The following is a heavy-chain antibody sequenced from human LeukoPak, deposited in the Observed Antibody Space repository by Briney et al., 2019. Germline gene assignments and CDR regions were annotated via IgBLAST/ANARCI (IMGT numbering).Heavy chain of an antibody. D-gene: IGHD5-18*01. J-gene: IGHJ4*02. Sequence: GASVTVSCKASGYTFTNYGFIWVRQAPGQGPEWMGWISASNGNTNYAQKFQGRVTLTRDTSASTAYMDLRSLRSDDTAVYFCARSGYSFGYHYFDLWGQGTLVTVSS. CDR3: ARSGYSFGYHYFDL. CDR1: GYTFTNYG. CDR2: ISASNGNT. V-gene: IGHV1-18*01.